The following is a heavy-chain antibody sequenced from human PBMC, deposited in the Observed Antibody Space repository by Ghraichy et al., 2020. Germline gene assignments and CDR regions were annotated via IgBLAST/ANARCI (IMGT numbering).Heavy chain of an antibody. D-gene: IGHD4-17*01. J-gene: IGHJ3*02. CDR3: AKDDYGDYRIPRDAFDI. V-gene: IGHV3-23*01. CDR1: GFTFSSYA. CDR2: ISGSGGST. Sequence: GGSLRLSCAASGFTFSSYAMSWVRQAPGKGLEWVSAISGSGGSTYYADSVKGRFTISRDNSKNTLYLQMNSLRAEDTAVYYCAKDDYGDYRIPRDAFDIWGQGTMVTVSS.